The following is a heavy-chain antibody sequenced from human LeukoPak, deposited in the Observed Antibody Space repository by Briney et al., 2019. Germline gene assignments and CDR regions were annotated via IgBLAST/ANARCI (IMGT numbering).Heavy chain of an antibody. CDR2: IYPGDSDT. V-gene: IGHV5-51*01. D-gene: IGHD3-22*01. CDR1: GYSFSNYW. CDR3: ARVDYYDRSGYFDY. J-gene: IGHJ4*02. Sequence: GEPLKISCEGSGYSFSNYWLGWVRQMPGQGLEWMGIIYPGDSDTRYSPSFQGQVTISADKSISTAYLQWSSLKASDTAMYYCARVDYYDRSGYFDYWGQGTQVTVSS.